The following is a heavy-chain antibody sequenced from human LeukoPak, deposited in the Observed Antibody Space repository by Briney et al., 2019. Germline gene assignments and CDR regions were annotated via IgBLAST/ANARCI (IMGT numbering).Heavy chain of an antibody. V-gene: IGHV4-34*01. D-gene: IGHD2-2*01. CDR1: GGSFSGYY. Sequence: PSETLSLTCAVYGGSFSGYYWSWIRQPPGKGLEWIGEINHSGSTNYNPSLKSRVTISVDTSKNQFSLRLTSVTAADTAVYYCARRAPFSNWFDPWGQGTLVIVSS. CDR3: ARRAPFSNWFDP. J-gene: IGHJ5*02. CDR2: INHSGST.